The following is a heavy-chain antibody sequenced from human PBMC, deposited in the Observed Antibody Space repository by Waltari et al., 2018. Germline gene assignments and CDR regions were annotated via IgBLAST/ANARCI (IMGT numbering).Heavy chain of an antibody. J-gene: IGHJ4*02. D-gene: IGHD6-6*01. CDR1: GFTFDDYA. CDR3: AKDRGFEYSSSPVLDY. CDR2: ISWNSGSI. Sequence: EVQLVESGGGLVQPGRSLRLSCAASGFTFDDYAMHWVRQAPGKGLEWVSGISWNSGSIGYVDSVKGRFTISRDNAKNSLYLKMNRLRAEDMALYYCAKDRGFEYSSSPVLDYWGQGTLVTVSS. V-gene: IGHV3-9*03.